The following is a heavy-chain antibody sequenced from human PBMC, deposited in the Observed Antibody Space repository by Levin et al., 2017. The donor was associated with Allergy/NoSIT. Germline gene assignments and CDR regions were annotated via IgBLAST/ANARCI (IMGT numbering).Heavy chain of an antibody. CDR3: ARVGIGGGVGY. CDR1: GGSFSGYY. V-gene: IGHV4-34*01. Sequence: SETLSLTCAVYGGSFSGYYWSWIRQPPGKGLEWIGEINHSGSTNYNPSLKSRVTISVDTSKNQFSLKLSSVTAADTAVYYCARVGIGGGVGYWGQGTLVTVSS. CDR2: INHSGST. J-gene: IGHJ4*02. D-gene: IGHD3-3*01.